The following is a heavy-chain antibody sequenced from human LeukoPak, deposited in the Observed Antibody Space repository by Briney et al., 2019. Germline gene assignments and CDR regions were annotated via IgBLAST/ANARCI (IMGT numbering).Heavy chain of an antibody. V-gene: IGHV5-51*01. D-gene: IGHD5-12*01. CDR3: ARVVATITRSKVHNWFDP. CDR1: GYSFTSYW. Sequence: GESLKISCKGSGYSFTSYWIGWVRQMPGKGLEWMGIIYPGDSDTRYSPSFQGQVTISADKSISTAYLQWSSLKASDTAMYYCARVVATITRSKVHNWFDPWGQGTLVTVSS. J-gene: IGHJ5*02. CDR2: IYPGDSDT.